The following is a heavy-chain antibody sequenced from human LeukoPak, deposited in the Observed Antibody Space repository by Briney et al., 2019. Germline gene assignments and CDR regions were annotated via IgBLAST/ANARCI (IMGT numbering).Heavy chain of an antibody. D-gene: IGHD2/OR15-2a*01. J-gene: IGHJ3*02. CDR3: SLPRLALVSGDAFYI. CDR2: IYPGDSNT. V-gene: IGHV5-51*01. Sequence: GESLKISFEGSGNRFNSYWIGWVRQVPGQGLEWMGIIYPGDSNTGYSPSFQGQVTISADKSISTTYLQWGSLKASDTAIYYCSLPRLALVSGDAFYIWGQGTMVTVSS. CDR1: GNRFNSYW.